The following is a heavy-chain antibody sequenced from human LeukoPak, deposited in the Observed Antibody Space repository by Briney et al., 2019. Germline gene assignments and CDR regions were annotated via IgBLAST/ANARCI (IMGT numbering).Heavy chain of an antibody. D-gene: IGHD2-2*01. J-gene: IGHJ4*02. CDR3: ARGLYCSSTSCREDYFDY. V-gene: IGHV1-46*01. CDR2: INPSGGST. Sequence: ASVTVSCKASGYTFTSYYMHWVRQAPGQGLEWMGIINPSGGSTSYAQKFQGRVTMTRDTSTSTVYMELSGLRSEDTAVYYCARGLYCSSTSCREDYFDYWGQGTLVTVSS. CDR1: GYTFTSYY.